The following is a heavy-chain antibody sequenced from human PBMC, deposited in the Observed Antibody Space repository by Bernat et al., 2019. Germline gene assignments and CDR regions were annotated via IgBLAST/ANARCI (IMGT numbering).Heavy chain of an antibody. V-gene: IGHV1-69*02. CDR2: IIPILGIA. D-gene: IGHD4-17*01. CDR1: GGTFSSYT. CDR3: ARGDYGGNSGYFDY. J-gene: IGHJ4*02. Sequence: QVQLVQSGAEVKKPGSSVKVSCKASGGTFSSYTISWVRQAPGQGLEWMGRIIPILGIANYAQKFQGRVTITADKSTSTAYMELSSLRSEDTAVYYCARGDYGGNSGYFDYWGQGTLVTVSS.